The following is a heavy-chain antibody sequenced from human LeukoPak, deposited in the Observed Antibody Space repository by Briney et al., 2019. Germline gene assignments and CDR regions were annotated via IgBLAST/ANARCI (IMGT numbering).Heavy chain of an antibody. D-gene: IGHD1-26*01. CDR1: GGSISSGGYY. CDR3: ARGWREPTYYYYGMDV. V-gene: IGHV4-30-4*08. J-gene: IGHJ6*02. CDR2: IYYSGST. Sequence: PSETLSLTCTVSGGSISSGGYYWSWIRQHPGKGLEWIGYIYYSGSTYYNPSLKSRVTISVDTSKNQFSLKLSSVTAADTAVYYCARGWREPTYYYYGMDVWGQGTTVTVSS.